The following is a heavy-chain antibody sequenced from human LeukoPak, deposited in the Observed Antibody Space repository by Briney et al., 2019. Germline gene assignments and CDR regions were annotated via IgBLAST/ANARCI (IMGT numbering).Heavy chain of an antibody. CDR3: ARARREDSSSWLGAFDI. D-gene: IGHD6-13*01. V-gene: IGHV1-46*01. CDR1: GYTFTSYY. CDR2: INPSGGST. Sequence: ASVKVSCKAFGYTFTSYYMHWVRQAPGQGLEWMGIINPSGGSTSYAQKFQGRVTMTRDTSTSTVYMELSSLRSEDTAVYYCARARREDSSSWLGAFDIWGQGTMVTVSS. J-gene: IGHJ3*02.